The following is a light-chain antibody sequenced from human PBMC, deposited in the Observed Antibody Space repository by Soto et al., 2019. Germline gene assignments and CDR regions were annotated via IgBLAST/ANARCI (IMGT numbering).Light chain of an antibody. CDR1: QSVSSAY. J-gene: IGKJ5*01. CDR2: GAS. V-gene: IGKV3-20*01. CDR3: MQSTQLPPT. Sequence: EIVLTQSPGTLSLSPGERATLSCRASQSVSSAYLAWYQQKPGQAPRLVIYGASSRATDIPDRFSGSGSGTDFTLEISRVETDDVGIYYCMQSTQLPPTFGQGTRLEI.